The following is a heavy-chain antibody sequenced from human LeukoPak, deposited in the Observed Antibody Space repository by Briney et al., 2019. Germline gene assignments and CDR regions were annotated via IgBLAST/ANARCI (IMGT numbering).Heavy chain of an antibody. CDR1: EFTFSTYA. CDR3: ARDFFRGYSSGWYGLFDY. V-gene: IGHV3-30*04. Sequence: GGTLRLSCAASEFTFSTYAMHWVRQAPGKGLEWVAVISYDGGNKFYADSVKGRFTISRDNSKSTLYLQMNSLRPEDTAVYSGARDFFRGYSSGWYGLFDYWGQGTLVTVSS. J-gene: IGHJ4*02. D-gene: IGHD6-19*01. CDR2: ISYDGGNK.